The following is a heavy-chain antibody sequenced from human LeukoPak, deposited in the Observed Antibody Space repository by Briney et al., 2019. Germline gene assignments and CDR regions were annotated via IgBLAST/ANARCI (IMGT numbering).Heavy chain of an antibody. V-gene: IGHV1-2*02. CDR3: ARVALWHYYDSSGPPPYFDY. D-gene: IGHD3-22*01. CDR1: GYTFTGYY. CDR2: INPNSGGT. Sequence: ASVKVSCKASGYTFTGYYIHWVRQAPGQGLEWMGWINPNSGGTNYAQKFQGRVTMTRDTSISTAYMALRRLRSDDTAVYYCARVALWHYYDSSGPPPYFDYWGQGTLVTVSS. J-gene: IGHJ4*02.